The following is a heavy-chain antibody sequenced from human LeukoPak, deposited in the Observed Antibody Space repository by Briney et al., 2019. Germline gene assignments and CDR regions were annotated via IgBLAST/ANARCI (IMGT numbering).Heavy chain of an antibody. CDR2: IYYSGST. Sequence: SQTLSLTCTVSGGSISSGDYYWSWIRQPPGKGLEWIGYIYYSGSTNYNPSLKSRVTISVDTSKNQFSLKLSSVTAADTAVYYCARGPRTNYDSSGYPQYYFDYWGQGTLVTVSS. CDR3: ARGPRTNYDSSGYPQYYFDY. CDR1: GGSISSGDYY. D-gene: IGHD3-22*01. V-gene: IGHV4-61*08. J-gene: IGHJ4*02.